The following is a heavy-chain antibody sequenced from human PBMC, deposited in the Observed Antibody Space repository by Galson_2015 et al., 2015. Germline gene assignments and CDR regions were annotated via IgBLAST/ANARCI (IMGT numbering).Heavy chain of an antibody. CDR2: IYYSGST. V-gene: IGHV4-39*01. J-gene: IGHJ3*02. CDR3: ARRHQCTGGSCYRAYAFDI. Sequence: SETLSLTCTVSGGSISSNSYYWGWIRQPPGRGLEWIGNIYYSGSTYYNPSLKSRVTISVDTSKNQFSLKLSSVTAADTAVYYCARRHQCTGGSCYRAYAFDIWGQGAVVTVSS. CDR1: GGSISSNSYY. D-gene: IGHD2-15*01.